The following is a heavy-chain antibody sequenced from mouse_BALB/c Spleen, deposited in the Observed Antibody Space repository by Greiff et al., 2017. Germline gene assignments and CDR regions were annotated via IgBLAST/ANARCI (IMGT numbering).Heavy chain of an antibody. CDR3: ARNYGSSSFAY. CDR2: ISYSGST. V-gene: IGHV3-2*02. D-gene: IGHD1-1*01. Sequence: VQLQQSGPGLVKPSQSLSLTCTVTGYSITSDYAWNWIRQFPGNKLEWMGYISYSGSTSYNPSLKSRISITRDTSKNQFFLQLNSVTTEDTATYYCARNYGSSSFAYWGQGTLVTVSA. J-gene: IGHJ3*01. CDR1: GYSITSDYA.